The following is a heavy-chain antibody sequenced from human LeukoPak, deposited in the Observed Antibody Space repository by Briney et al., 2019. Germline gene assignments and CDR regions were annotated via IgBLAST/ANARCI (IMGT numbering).Heavy chain of an antibody. V-gene: IGHV3-11*04. CDR3: ARDEYIHGDLTNFDS. CDR2: ISSSGSMI. J-gene: IGHJ4*02. D-gene: IGHD4-17*01. CDR1: GIIVTNAW. Sequence: GGSLRLSCAASGIIVTNAWMSWVRQAPGKGLEWVSYISSSGSMISDADSVKGRFTISRDNAKKSLYLQMNSLRAEDTAVYYCARDEYIHGDLTNFDSWGQGTLVIVSS.